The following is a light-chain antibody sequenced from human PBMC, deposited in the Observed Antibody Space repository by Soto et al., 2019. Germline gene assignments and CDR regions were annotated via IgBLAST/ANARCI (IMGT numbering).Light chain of an antibody. V-gene: IGLV2-23*02. CDR2: EVN. Sequence: QSVLTQPASVSGSPGQSITISCTGASSDVGTYNVVSWYQQHPDKVPKVIIYEVNKRPSGVSNRFSGSKSGNTAYLTISGLQAEDEADYYCCSYAGGSAYVFGSGTKVTVL. CDR1: SSDVGTYNV. J-gene: IGLJ1*01. CDR3: CSYAGGSAYV.